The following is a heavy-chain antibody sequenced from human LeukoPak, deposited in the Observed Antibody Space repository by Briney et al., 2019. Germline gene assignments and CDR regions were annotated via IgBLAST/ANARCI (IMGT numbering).Heavy chain of an antibody. Sequence: PGRSLRHSCAASGFTFSSYAMSWVRQAPGKGLEWVSAISGSGGSTYYADSVKGRFTISRDNSKNTLYLQMNSLRAEDTAVYYCAKDEVAGYQFDYWGQGTLVTVSS. D-gene: IGHD6-19*01. CDR3: AKDEVAGYQFDY. CDR2: ISGSGGST. CDR1: GFTFSSYA. V-gene: IGHV3-23*01. J-gene: IGHJ4*02.